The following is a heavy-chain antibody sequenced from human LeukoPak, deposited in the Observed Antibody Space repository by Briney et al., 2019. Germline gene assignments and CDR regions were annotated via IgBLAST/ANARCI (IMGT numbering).Heavy chain of an antibody. CDR2: ISGSGSNR. CDR1: GFTFRNYA. CDR3: ARQVGPDY. V-gene: IGHV3-23*01. J-gene: IGHJ4*02. Sequence: PGGSLRLSCAASGFTFRNYAMAWFRQAPGKELEWVSAISGSGSNRYFAASVKGRFTISRDNSRSALYLQMNSLRPEDTAVYFCARQVGPDYWGEGTLVTVSS.